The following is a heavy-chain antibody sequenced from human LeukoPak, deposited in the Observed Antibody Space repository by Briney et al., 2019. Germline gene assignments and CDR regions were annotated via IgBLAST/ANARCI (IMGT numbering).Heavy chain of an antibody. V-gene: IGHV3-23*01. J-gene: IGHJ4*02. CDR1: GFTFSTYA. CDR3: ARDGGHPLTSYYRAY. Sequence: GGSLRLSCAASGFTFSTYAMTWVRQAPGKGLEWVSTIIGSGGNTFYADSVKGRFTISRDNSKNTLSLQLTSLRAEDTGIYFCARDGGHPLTSYYRAYWGQGTLVTVSS. D-gene: IGHD4-11*01. CDR2: IIGSGGNT.